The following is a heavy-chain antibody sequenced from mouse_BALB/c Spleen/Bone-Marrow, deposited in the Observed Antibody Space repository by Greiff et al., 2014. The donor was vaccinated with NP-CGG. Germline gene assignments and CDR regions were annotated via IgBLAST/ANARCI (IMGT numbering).Heavy chain of an antibody. V-gene: IGHV1-67*01. D-gene: IGHD3-1*01. CDR2: IGTYYGDA. CDR3: AIGGSGSVAGPLDY. CDR1: GYTFTDYA. Sequence: QVQLKGSGGEPVGAGVSRKNFLQGSGYTFTDYAITLGEQSHAKSLEGIWVIGTYYGDATYNQKFKGKATMTVEKSSSTAYMELVRLTSEDSAIYYCAIGGSGSVAGPLDYWGQGTSVTVSS. J-gene: IGHJ4*01.